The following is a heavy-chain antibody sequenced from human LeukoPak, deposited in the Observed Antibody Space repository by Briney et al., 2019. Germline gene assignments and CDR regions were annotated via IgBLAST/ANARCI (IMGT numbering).Heavy chain of an antibody. CDR1: GYSISSGYY. CDR2: IYHSGST. D-gene: IGHD3-9*01. Sequence: SETLSLTCTVSGYSISSGYYWGWIRQPPGKGLEWIGSIYHSGSTYYNPSLKRRVTISVDKSKNQFSLKLSSVTAAETAVYYCASRPPRHILTGYSDYWGQGTLVTVSS. V-gene: IGHV4-38-2*02. CDR3: ASRPPRHILTGYSDY. J-gene: IGHJ4*02.